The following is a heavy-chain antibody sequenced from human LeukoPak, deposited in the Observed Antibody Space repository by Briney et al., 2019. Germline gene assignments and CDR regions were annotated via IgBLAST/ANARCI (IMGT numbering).Heavy chain of an antibody. Sequence: ASVKVSCKPSGGSFGSYAISWVRQAPGQGLEWVGGIIPLFGAPLYAQKFQGRVTITADKSTSTAYMELSSLRSEDTAVYYCARAAAGTERGDYWGQGTLVTVSS. CDR2: IIPLFGAP. D-gene: IGHD6-13*01. CDR3: ARAAAGTERGDY. V-gene: IGHV1-69*06. CDR1: GGSFGSYA. J-gene: IGHJ4*02.